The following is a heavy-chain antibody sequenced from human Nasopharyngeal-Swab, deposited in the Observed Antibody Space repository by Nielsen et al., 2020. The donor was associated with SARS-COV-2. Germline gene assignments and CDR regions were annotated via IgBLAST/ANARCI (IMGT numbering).Heavy chain of an antibody. CDR3: VGSSWYGDYYYYYGMDV. V-gene: IGHV4-39*07. Sequence: SDPLSLTCTVSGGSISSSSYYWGWVRQPPGKGLEWIGSLYYSGSTYYNPSLKSRVTISVDTSKNQFSLKLSSVTAADTAVYYCVGSSWYGDYYYYYGMDVWGQGTTVTVSS. D-gene: IGHD6-13*01. CDR2: LYYSGST. CDR1: GGSISSSSYY. J-gene: IGHJ6*02.